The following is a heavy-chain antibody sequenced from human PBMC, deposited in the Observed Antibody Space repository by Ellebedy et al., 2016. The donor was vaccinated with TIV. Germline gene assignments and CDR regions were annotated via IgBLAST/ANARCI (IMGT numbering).Heavy chain of an antibody. V-gene: IGHV3-53*01. Sequence: GESLKISCAPSGFAVSTNYMSWVRPAPGRGLEWVSTIYSSGGTYYAGAAKGRFTISRDNSKNTLYLQMNSLRAEDTAVYYCAGGMSAAGTSLGFWGQGTLVTVSS. CDR1: GFAVSTNY. CDR2: IYSSGGT. CDR3: AGGMSAAGTSLGF. J-gene: IGHJ4*02. D-gene: IGHD6-13*01.